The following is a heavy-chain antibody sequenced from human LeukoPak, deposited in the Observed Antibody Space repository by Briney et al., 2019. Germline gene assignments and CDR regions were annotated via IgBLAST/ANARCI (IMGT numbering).Heavy chain of an antibody. CDR1: GYTFTAYW. CDR2: IFPGDSYT. J-gene: IGHJ4*02. Sequence: GESLKISCEASGYTFTAYWIGWVRQMPGEGLEWVGVIFPGDSYTRYMPPFQGQVTISADKSISTAYLQWSSLKASDTAIYYCAREAYGSGEVWGQGTLVTVSS. D-gene: IGHD3-10*01. CDR3: AREAYGSGEV. V-gene: IGHV5-51*01.